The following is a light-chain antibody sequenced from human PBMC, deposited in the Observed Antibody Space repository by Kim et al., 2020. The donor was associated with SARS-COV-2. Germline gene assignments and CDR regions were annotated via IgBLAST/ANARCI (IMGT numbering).Light chain of an antibody. V-gene: IGLV3-21*04. Sequence: SYELTQPPSVSVAPGKTARITCGGNNIGSKSVHWYQQKPGQAPVLVIYYDSDRPSGIPERFSGSNSGNTATLTISRVEAGDAADYYCQEWDCSSDFWVFG. CDR1: NIGSKS. CDR2: YDS. CDR3: QEWDCSSDFWV. J-gene: IGLJ3*02.